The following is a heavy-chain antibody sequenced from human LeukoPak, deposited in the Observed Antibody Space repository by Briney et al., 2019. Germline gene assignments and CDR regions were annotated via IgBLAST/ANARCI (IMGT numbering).Heavy chain of an antibody. D-gene: IGHD2-2*01. V-gene: IGHV3-30*02. J-gene: IGHJ6*03. CDR2: IRYDGSNK. Sequence: AGGSLSLSCAASGFTFSSYGMHWVRQAPGKGLEWVAFIRYDGSNKYYADSVKGRFTISRDNSKNTLYLQMNSLRAEDTAVYYCAKDYCSSTSCIPGDYYYYYMDVWGKGTTVTVSS. CDR1: GFTFSSYG. CDR3: AKDYCSSTSCIPGDYYYYYMDV.